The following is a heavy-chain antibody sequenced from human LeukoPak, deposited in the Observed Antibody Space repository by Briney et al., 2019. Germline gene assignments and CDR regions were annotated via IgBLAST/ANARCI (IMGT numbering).Heavy chain of an antibody. Sequence: ASVKVSCKASGYNFVGYYIHWVRQAPGQGLEWMGRINPRDGETNFAQKFQGRVTMTSDTSISTAYMELSSLRSEDTAVYYCATDLAVAGTFSYWGQGTLVTVSS. CDR1: GYNFVGYY. J-gene: IGHJ4*02. V-gene: IGHV1-2*06. CDR3: ATDLAVAGTFSY. CDR2: INPRDGET. D-gene: IGHD6-19*01.